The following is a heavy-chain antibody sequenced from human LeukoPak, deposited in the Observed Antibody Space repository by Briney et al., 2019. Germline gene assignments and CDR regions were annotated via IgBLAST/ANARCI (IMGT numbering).Heavy chain of an antibody. V-gene: IGHV1-18*01. CDR1: GYTFTSYG. Sequence: ASVKVSCKASGYTFTSYGISWARQAPGQGLEWMGWISAYNGNTNYAQKLQGRVTMTTDTSTSTAYMELRSLRSDDTAVYYCARDDWGSYYRSYYLDYWGQGTLVTVSS. CDR2: ISAYNGNT. J-gene: IGHJ4*02. D-gene: IGHD1-26*01. CDR3: ARDDWGSYYRSYYLDY.